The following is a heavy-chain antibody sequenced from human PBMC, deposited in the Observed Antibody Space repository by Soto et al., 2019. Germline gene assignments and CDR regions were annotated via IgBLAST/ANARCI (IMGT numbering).Heavy chain of an antibody. D-gene: IGHD5-12*01. J-gene: IGHJ3*02. CDR3: ARVWRDGYNYAFDI. CDR2: INPNSGGT. V-gene: IGHV1-2*04. Sequence: ASVKVSCKASGYTFTGYYMHWVRQAPGQGLEWMGWINPNSGGTNYAQKFQGWVTMTRDTSISTAYMELSRLRSDDTAVYYCARVWRDGYNYAFDIWGQGTMVTLSS. CDR1: GYTFTGYY.